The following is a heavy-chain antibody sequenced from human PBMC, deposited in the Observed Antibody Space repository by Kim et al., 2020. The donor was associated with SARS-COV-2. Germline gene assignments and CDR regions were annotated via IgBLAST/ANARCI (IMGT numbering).Heavy chain of an antibody. CDR2: IYYSGST. Sequence: SETLSLTCTVSCGSISSGGYYWSWIRQHPGKGLEWIGYIYYSGSTYYNPSLKSRVTISVDTSKNQFSLKLSSVTAADTAVYYCARGLLWFGELLAGFDYWGQGTLVTVSS. CDR1: CGSISSGGYY. D-gene: IGHD3-10*01. CDR3: ARGLLWFGELLAGFDY. J-gene: IGHJ4*02. V-gene: IGHV4-31*03.